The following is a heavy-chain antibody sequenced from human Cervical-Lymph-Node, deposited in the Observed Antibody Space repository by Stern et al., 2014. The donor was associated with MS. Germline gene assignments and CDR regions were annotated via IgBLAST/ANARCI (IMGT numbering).Heavy chain of an antibody. J-gene: IGHJ4*02. CDR1: GDTSSTHY. D-gene: IGHD3-22*01. V-gene: IGHV1-46*01. CDR3: ATYSSLRSPPWH. Sequence: QVQLVQSGAEVKKPGTSVRVSCKEYGDTSSTHYMHWIRQAPGQGLEGMGIINPRGGSTDFAERFQGRITLTSVPSTTTVSLELSSLTSDDTAVYYCATYSSLRSPPWHWGQGTLVIVSS. CDR2: INPRGGST.